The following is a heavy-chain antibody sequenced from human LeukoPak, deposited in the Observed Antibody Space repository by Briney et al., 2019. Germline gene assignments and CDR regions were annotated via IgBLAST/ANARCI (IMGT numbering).Heavy chain of an antibody. CDR3: ASPEMGATME. D-gene: IGHD1-26*01. CDR2: ISSSSSYI. CDR1: GFPFSPAW. Sequence: GGSLRLSCAASGFPFSPAWMSWVRQAPGKGLEWVSSISSSSSYIYYADSVKGRFTISRDNAKNSLYLQMNSLRAEDTAVYYCASPEMGATMEWGQGTLVTVSS. V-gene: IGHV3-21*01. J-gene: IGHJ4*02.